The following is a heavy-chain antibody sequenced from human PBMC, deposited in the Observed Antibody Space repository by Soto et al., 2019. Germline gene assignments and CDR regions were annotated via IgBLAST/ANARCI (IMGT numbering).Heavy chain of an antibody. Sequence: QLQLQESGPGLVKPSETLSLTCTVSGGSISSSSYYWGWIRQPPGKGLEWIGSIYYSGSTYYNPSLKSRVTISVDTSKNQFSLKLSSVTAADTAVYYCARRVRIVVVVAAYFDYWGQGTLVTVSS. CDR3: ARRVRIVVVVAAYFDY. CDR1: GGSISSSSYY. CDR2: IYYSGST. J-gene: IGHJ4*02. V-gene: IGHV4-39*01. D-gene: IGHD2-15*01.